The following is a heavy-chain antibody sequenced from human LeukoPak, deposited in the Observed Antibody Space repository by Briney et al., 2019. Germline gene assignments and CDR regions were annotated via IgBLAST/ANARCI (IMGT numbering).Heavy chain of an antibody. CDR1: GSTLTELS. CDR3: ATGLLMGSGSYDY. Sequence: ASVKVSCKVSGSTLTELSMHWVRQAPGKGLEWMGGFDPEDGETIYAQKFQGRVTMTEDTSTDTAYMELSSLKSEDTAVYYCATGLLMGSGSYDYWGQGTLVTVSS. CDR2: FDPEDGET. J-gene: IGHJ4*02. D-gene: IGHD1-26*01. V-gene: IGHV1-24*01.